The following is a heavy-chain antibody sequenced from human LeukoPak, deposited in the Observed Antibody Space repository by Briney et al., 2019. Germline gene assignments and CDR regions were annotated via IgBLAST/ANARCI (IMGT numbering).Heavy chain of an antibody. CDR2: IYYSGST. CDR1: GASISSGDYY. Sequence: SETLSLTSTVSGASISSGDYYWRWIRQPPGKGLEWIEYIYYSGSTYYNPSLKSLVTISVDTSKNQFSLKLSSVTAADTAVYYGATYCSSTSCYTVGAFDIWGQGTMVTVSS. D-gene: IGHD2-2*02. J-gene: IGHJ3*02. V-gene: IGHV4-30-4*01. CDR3: ATYCSSTSCYTVGAFDI.